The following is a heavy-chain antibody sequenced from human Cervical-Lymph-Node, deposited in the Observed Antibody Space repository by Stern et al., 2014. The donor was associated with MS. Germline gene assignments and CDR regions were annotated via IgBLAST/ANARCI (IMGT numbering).Heavy chain of an antibody. V-gene: IGHV4-4*07. Sequence: QVQLVESGPGLVKPSETLSLTCTVSGGSISGYYWSWIRQPPGKVLEWIGRIYTSGTTNYNPSLKSRVTMSINTYTNHFSLKLSSVTAADTAVYYCARHVTYSNYAVYFDYWGQGTLVTVSS. CDR3: ARHVTYSNYAVYFDY. J-gene: IGHJ4*02. D-gene: IGHD4-11*01. CDR2: IYTSGTT. CDR1: GGSISGYY.